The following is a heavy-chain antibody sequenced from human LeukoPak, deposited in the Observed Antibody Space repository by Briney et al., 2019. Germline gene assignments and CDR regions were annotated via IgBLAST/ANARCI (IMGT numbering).Heavy chain of an antibody. V-gene: IGHV3-7*01. Sequence: GGSLRLSCTASGFTFSSYWMSWVRQAPGKGLEWVANIKKDGSEKYYVDSVKGRFTISRDNAKNSLYLQMNSLRAEDTAVYYCARDEYSGYDSAFDYWGQGTLVTVSS. CDR1: GFTFSSYW. D-gene: IGHD5-12*01. J-gene: IGHJ4*02. CDR3: ARDEYSGYDSAFDY. CDR2: IKKDGSEK.